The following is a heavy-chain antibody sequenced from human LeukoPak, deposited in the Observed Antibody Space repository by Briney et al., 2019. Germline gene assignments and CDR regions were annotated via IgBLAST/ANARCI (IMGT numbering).Heavy chain of an antibody. CDR1: GGTFSSYA. CDR3: ARGSDYYDSSAMGY. CDR2: IIPILGIA. Sequence: ASVKVSCKASGGTFSSYAISWVRQAPGQGLEWMGRIIPILGIASYAQKFQGRVTMTRDTSTSTVYMELSSLRSEDTAVYYCARGSDYYDSSAMGYWGQGTLVTVSS. D-gene: IGHD3-22*01. V-gene: IGHV1-69*04. J-gene: IGHJ4*02.